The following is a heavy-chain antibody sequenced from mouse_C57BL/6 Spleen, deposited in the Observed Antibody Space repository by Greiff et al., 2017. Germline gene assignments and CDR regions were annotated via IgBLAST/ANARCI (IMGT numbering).Heavy chain of an antibody. D-gene: IGHD1-1*01. CDR1: GFNIKDYY. CDR2: IDPEDGET. J-gene: IGHJ4*01. V-gene: IGHV14-2*01. Sequence: EVQLQQSGAELVKPGASVKLSCTASGFNIKDYYMHWVKQRTEQGLEWIGRIDPEDGETKYAPKFPGKATITADTSSNTAYLQLSSLTSEDTAVYYCAPHYGSSSYAMDYWGQGTSVTVSS. CDR3: APHYGSSSYAMDY.